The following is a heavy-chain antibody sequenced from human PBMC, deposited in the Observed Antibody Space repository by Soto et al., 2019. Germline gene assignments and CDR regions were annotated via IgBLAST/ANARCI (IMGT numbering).Heavy chain of an antibody. CDR2: ISSSGSTI. CDR3: VVLAVLA. V-gene: IGHV3-48*03. J-gene: IGHJ5*02. CDR1: ELPFSDYD. Sequence: PGELLRLSCAASELPFSDYDMNWVRQAPGKGLEWVSYISSSGSTIYYADSMKGRFTISRDNAKNSLYLQMNSLRAEDTAVYYCVVLAVLAWGQGTLVTVSS. D-gene: IGHD3-3*01.